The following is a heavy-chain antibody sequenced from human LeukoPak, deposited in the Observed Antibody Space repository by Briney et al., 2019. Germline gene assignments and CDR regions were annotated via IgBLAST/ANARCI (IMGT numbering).Heavy chain of an antibody. Sequence: GRSLRLSCAASGFTFSSYAMHWVRQAPGKGLEWVAVISYDGSNKYYADSVKGRFTISRDNSKNTLYLQMNSLRAEDTAVYYCAKERCSSTSCYAYYFDYWGQGTLVTVSS. CDR2: ISYDGSNK. J-gene: IGHJ4*02. D-gene: IGHD2-2*01. CDR1: GFTFSSYA. CDR3: AKERCSSTSCYAYYFDY. V-gene: IGHV3-30*04.